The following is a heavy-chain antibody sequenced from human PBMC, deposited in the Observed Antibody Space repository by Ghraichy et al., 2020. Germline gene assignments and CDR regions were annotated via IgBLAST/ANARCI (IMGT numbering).Heavy chain of an antibody. D-gene: IGHD2-2*01. CDR1: GGSISSSSYY. CDR2: IYYSGST. J-gene: IGHJ5*02. V-gene: IGHV4-39*01. Sequence: GSLSLTCTVSGGSISSSSYYWGWIRQPPGKGLEWIGSIYYSGSTYYNPSLKSRVTISVATSKNQFSLKLSSVTAADTAVYYCAGPLGYCSSTSCFNWFDPWGQGTLVTVSS. CDR3: AGPLGYCSSTSCFNWFDP.